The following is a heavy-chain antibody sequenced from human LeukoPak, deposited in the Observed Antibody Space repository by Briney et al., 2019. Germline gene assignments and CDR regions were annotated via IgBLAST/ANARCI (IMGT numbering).Heavy chain of an antibody. D-gene: IGHD4-23*01. CDR2: MKEDGGEI. Sequence: PGGSLRLSCAGSGFPFSNYWMAWVRQAPGKGLEWVANMKEDGGEINYVDSVKCRFTISRDNAKNSLDLQMNSLRVDDTAVYYCVRDRGYSTFDYWGQGTLVIVSS. CDR1: GFPFSNYW. J-gene: IGHJ4*02. V-gene: IGHV3-7*01. CDR3: VRDRGYSTFDY.